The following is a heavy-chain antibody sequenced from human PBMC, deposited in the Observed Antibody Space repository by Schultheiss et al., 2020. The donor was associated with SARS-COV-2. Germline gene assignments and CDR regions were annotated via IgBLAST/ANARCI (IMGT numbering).Heavy chain of an antibody. CDR3: AKGGQLLFWYNWFDP. CDR2: ISGSGGST. V-gene: IGHV3-23*01. D-gene: IGHD2-2*01. J-gene: IGHJ5*02. Sequence: GGSLRLSCAASGFTFSSYAMSWVRQAPGKGLEWVSAISGSGGSTYYADSVKGRFTISRDNSKNTLYLQMNSLSAEDTAVYYCAKGGQLLFWYNWFDPWGRGALVTISS. CDR1: GFTFSSYA.